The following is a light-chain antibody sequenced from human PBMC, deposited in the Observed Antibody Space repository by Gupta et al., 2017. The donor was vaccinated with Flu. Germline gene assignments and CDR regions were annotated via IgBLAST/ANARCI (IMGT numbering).Light chain of an antibody. Sequence: EIVLTQSPGPLSLSPGERATLSCRASQSVSSSYLAWYQQKPGQAPRLLIYGASSRATGIPDRFRGSGSGTDFTLTISRLEPEDFAVYYCQQYGSSPLTFGHGTRLELK. CDR1: QSVSSSY. V-gene: IGKV3-20*01. CDR2: GAS. J-gene: IGKJ5*01. CDR3: QQYGSSPLT.